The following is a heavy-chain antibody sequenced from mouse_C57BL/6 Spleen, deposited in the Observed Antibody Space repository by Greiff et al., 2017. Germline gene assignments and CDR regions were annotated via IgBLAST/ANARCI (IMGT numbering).Heavy chain of an antibody. D-gene: IGHD3-3*01. Sequence: DVKLVESGGGLVKPGGSLKLSCAASGFTFSDYGMHWVRQAPEKGLEWVAYISSGSSTIYYADTVKGRFTISRDNAKNTLFLQMTSLRSEDTAMYYWARGGTESYYFDYWGQGTTLTVSS. V-gene: IGHV5-17*01. J-gene: IGHJ2*01. CDR2: ISSGSSTI. CDR1: GFTFSDYG. CDR3: ARGGTESYYFDY.